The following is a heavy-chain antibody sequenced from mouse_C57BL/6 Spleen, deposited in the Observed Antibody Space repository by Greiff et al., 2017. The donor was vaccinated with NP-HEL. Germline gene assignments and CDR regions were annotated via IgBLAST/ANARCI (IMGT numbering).Heavy chain of an antibody. CDR1: GYTFTSYW. Sequence: QVQLQQPGAEPVMPGASVKLSCKASGYTFTSYWMHWVKQRPGQGLEWIGEIDPSDSYTNYNQKFKGKSTLTVDKSSSTAYMQLSSLTSEDSAVYYCARSPRLTGYAMDYWGQGTSVTVSS. V-gene: IGHV1-69*01. J-gene: IGHJ4*01. CDR2: IDPSDSYT. D-gene: IGHD4-1*01. CDR3: ARSPRLTGYAMDY.